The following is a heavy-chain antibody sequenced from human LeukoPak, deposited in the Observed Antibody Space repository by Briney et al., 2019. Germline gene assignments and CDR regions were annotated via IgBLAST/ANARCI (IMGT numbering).Heavy chain of an antibody. D-gene: IGHD5-18*01. CDR3: AREEYSYGYAYY. CDR1: GGSFSGYY. V-gene: IGHV4-34*01. CDR2: INHSGST. J-gene: IGHJ4*02. Sequence: SETLSLTCAVYGGSFSGYYWSWIRQPPGKGLEWIGEINHSGSTNYNPSLKSRVTISVDTSKNQSSLKLSSVTAADTAVYYCAREEYSYGYAYYWGQGTLVTVSS.